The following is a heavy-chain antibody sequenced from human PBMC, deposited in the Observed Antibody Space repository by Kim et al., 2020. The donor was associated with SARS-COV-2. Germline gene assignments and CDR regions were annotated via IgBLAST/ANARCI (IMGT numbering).Heavy chain of an antibody. V-gene: IGHV4-39*07. CDR3: ARVFPKTRGYSYGYSVYFDL. CDR2: IYYSGST. Sequence: SETLSLTCTVSGGSISSSSYYWGWIRQPPGKGLEWIGSIYYSGSTYYNPSLKSRVTISVDTSKNQFSLKLSSVTAADTAVYYCARVFPKTRGYSYGYSVYFDLWGRGTLVTVSS. CDR1: GGSISSSSYY. D-gene: IGHD5-18*01. J-gene: IGHJ2*01.